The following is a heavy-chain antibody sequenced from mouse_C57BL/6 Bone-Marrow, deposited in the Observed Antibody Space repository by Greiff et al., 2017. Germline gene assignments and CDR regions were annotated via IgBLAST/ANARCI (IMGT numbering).Heavy chain of an antibody. Sequence: VQLQQSGAELVRPGASVKLSCTASGFNIKDDYMPWVKQSPEQGLEWIGWIDPENGDTEYASKFQGKATITADTSSNTAYLQLSRLTSEYTAVYYLTARTAQATWGYAMDYWGQGTSVTVSA. CDR1: GFNIKDDY. V-gene: IGHV14-4*01. CDR2: IDPENGDT. CDR3: TARTAQATWGYAMDY. J-gene: IGHJ4*01. D-gene: IGHD3-2*02.